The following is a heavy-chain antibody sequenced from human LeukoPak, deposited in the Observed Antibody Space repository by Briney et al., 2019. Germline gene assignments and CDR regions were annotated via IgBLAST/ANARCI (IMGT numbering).Heavy chain of an antibody. CDR2: ISAYNGNT. D-gene: IGHD3-16*02. Sequence: ASVKVSCKASGYTFTSYGISWVRQAPGQGLEWMGWISAYNGNTNYAQKLQGRVTMTTDTSTSTAYMELRSLRSDDTAVYYCARVQLSWSYRSSDAFDIWGQGTMVTVSS. CDR3: ARVQLSWSYRSSDAFDI. V-gene: IGHV1-18*01. J-gene: IGHJ3*02. CDR1: GYTFTSYG.